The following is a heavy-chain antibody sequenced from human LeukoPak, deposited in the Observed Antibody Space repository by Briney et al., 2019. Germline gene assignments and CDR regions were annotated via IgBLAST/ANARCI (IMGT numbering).Heavy chain of an antibody. CDR2: IYYSGST. CDR1: GGSISSGGYY. J-gene: IGHJ2*01. V-gene: IGHV4-31*03. CDR3: AREGYGDYGQYWYFDL. D-gene: IGHD4-17*01. Sequence: PSQTLSLTCTVSGGSISSGGYYWSWIRQHPGKGLEWIGYIYYSGSTYYNPSLKSRATISVDTSKNQFSLKLSSVTAADTAVYYCAREGYGDYGQYWYFDLWGRGTLVTVSS.